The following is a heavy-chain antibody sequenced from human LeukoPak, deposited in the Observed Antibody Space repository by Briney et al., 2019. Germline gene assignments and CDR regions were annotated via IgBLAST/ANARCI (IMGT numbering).Heavy chain of an antibody. Sequence: PGGSLRLSCAASGFTFSSYGMHWVRQAPGKGLEWVSFIRYDGSHKYYADSVKGRFTISRDNSKNTLYLQVSSLRPEDTAVYYCARDMYYYGSGSPYHYYYYMDVWGKGTTVTFSS. CDR3: ARDMYYYGSGSPYHYYYYMDV. CDR2: IRYDGSHK. V-gene: IGHV3-30*02. J-gene: IGHJ6*03. CDR1: GFTFSSYG. D-gene: IGHD3-10*01.